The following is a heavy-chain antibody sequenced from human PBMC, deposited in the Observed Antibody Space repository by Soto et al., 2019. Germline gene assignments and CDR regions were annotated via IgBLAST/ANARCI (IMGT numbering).Heavy chain of an antibody. D-gene: IGHD6-6*01. CDR1: AYTLTELS. Sequence: SPTVSCNDSAYTLTELSIHYVRQAPVQGLEWMGGFDPEDGETIYAQKYQSRVTMIEDPSTDTGYMELRSLRFEDTAVYYCATVVAARLVDYYYGMDVWGQGTTVTVSS. CDR3: ATVVAARLVDYYYGMDV. J-gene: IGHJ6*02. CDR2: FDPEDGET. V-gene: IGHV1-24*01.